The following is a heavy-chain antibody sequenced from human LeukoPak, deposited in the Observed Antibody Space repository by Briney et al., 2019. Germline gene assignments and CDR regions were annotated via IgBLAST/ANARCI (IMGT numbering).Heavy chain of an antibody. CDR3: ARANWYFDL. CDR2: LYSDGST. CDR1: GITVSSNY. J-gene: IGHJ2*01. V-gene: IGHV3-53*04. Sequence: SGGSLRLSCAASGITVSSNYMSWVRQAPGKGLEWVSLLYSDGSTYYADSVKGRFTISRHNSKNTLYLQMNSLRAEDTAMYYCARANWYFDLWGRGTLVSVSS.